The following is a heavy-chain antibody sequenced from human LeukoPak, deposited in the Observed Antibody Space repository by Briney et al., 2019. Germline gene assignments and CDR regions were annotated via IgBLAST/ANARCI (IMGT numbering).Heavy chain of an antibody. CDR1: GFTFSSYA. CDR2: ISGSGGST. D-gene: IGHD6-13*01. V-gene: IGHV3-23*01. J-gene: IGHJ4*02. CDR3: AKDDPSSWCPMMDY. Sequence: QTGGSLRLSCAASGFTFSSYAMIWVRQAPGKGLEWVSAISGSGGSTYYADSVKGRFTISRDNSKNTLYLQMNSLRAEDTAVYYCAKDDPSSWCPMMDYWGQGTLVTVSS.